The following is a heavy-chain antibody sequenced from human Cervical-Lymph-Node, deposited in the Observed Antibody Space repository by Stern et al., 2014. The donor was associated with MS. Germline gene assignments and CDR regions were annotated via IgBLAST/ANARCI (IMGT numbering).Heavy chain of an antibody. Sequence: EVQLVESGGGLEQPGRSLRLSCAASGFTFDDYAMPWVRQAPGKGLEWVSRISWNSGSIGYADSVKGRFTISRDNAKNSLYLQMNSLRTEDTALYYCAKDMSVAGIFDYWGQGTLVTVSS. CDR3: AKDMSVAGIFDY. CDR1: GFTFDDYA. V-gene: IGHV3-9*01. D-gene: IGHD6-19*01. J-gene: IGHJ4*02. CDR2: ISWNSGSI.